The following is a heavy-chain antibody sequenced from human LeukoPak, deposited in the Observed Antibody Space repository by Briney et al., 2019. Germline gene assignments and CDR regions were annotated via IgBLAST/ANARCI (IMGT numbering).Heavy chain of an antibody. CDR2: INSSGSTI. CDR3: AREGLLWFGELYNYFDY. CDR1: GFTFSDYY. V-gene: IGHV3-11*01. D-gene: IGHD3-10*01. Sequence: GGSLRLSCAASGFTFSDYYMSWIRQAPGKGLEGVSYINSSGSTIYYADSVKGRFTIFRDNAKNSLYLQMNSLRAEDTAVYYCAREGLLWFGELYNYFDYWGQGTLVTVSS. J-gene: IGHJ4*02.